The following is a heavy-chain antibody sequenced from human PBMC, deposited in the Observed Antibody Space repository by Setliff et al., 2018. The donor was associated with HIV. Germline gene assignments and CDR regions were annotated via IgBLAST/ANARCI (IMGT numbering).Heavy chain of an antibody. CDR2: INHSGST. CDR3: ARRGSGFFRYYYYMDV. V-gene: IGHV4-34*01. Sequence: SETLSLTCAVYGGSFSGYYWSWIRQPPGKGLEWIGEINHSGSTNYNPSLKSRVTISVDTSKNQFSLKLSSVTAADMAVYYCARRGSGFFRYYYYMDVWGKGTTVTVSS. D-gene: IGHD3-10*01. J-gene: IGHJ6*03. CDR1: GGSFSGYY.